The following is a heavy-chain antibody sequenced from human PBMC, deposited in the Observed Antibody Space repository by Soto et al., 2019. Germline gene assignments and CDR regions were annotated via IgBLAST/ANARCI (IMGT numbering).Heavy chain of an antibody. CDR1: GDSVSSNSAA. V-gene: IGHV6-1*01. CDR2: TYYRSKWYN. D-gene: IGHD2-15*01. J-gene: IGHJ6*02. Sequence: SQTLSLTCAISGDSVSSNSAAWNWIRQSPSRGLEWLGRTYYRSKWYNDYAVSVKSRITINPDTSKNQFSLQLNSVTPEDTAVYYCAREVAGYCSGGSCYSYYYYGMDVWGQGTTVTVSS. CDR3: AREVAGYCSGGSCYSYYYYGMDV.